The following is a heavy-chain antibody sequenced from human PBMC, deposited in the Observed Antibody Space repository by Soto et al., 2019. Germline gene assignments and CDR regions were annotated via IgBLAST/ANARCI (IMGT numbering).Heavy chain of an antibody. CDR1: GGSISSGGYS. CDR2: IYHSGST. D-gene: IGHD4-17*01. Sequence: TLSLTRAVSGGSISSGGYSLSWIRQPPGKGLEWIGYIYHSGSTYYNPSLKSRVTISVDRSKNQFSLKLSSVTAADTAVYYCARGPYGDSSASFDYWGQGTLVTVSS. V-gene: IGHV4-30-2*01. J-gene: IGHJ4*02. CDR3: ARGPYGDSSASFDY.